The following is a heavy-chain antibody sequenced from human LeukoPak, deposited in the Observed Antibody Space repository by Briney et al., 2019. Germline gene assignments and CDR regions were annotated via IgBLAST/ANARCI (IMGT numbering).Heavy chain of an antibody. Sequence: GGSLRLSCVASGFTFTNYAMSWVRQAPGKGLEWVSAISGSGGSTYYADSVKGRFIISRDNSKNTLYLHMSSLRGEDTALYYCAAGSGWKPYYYNYYMDVWGKGTTVTVSS. J-gene: IGHJ6*03. CDR1: GFTFTNYA. V-gene: IGHV3-23*01. CDR3: AAGSGWKPYYYNYYMDV. D-gene: IGHD6-19*01. CDR2: ISGSGGST.